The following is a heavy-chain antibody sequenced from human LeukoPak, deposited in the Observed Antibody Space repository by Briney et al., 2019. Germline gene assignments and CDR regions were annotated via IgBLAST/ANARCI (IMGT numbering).Heavy chain of an antibody. CDR1: GYTFTAHA. CDR2: INVANGDT. D-gene: IGHD3-16*01. V-gene: IGHV1-3*01. J-gene: IGHJ4*02. CDR3: ASKPRGESRPFDY. Sequence: GASVKVSCKASGYTFTAHAVHWVRQAPGQRLEWMGWINVANGDTGYSQKFQDRVTITRDTSASTGYMEMRSLISEDTAVYYCASKPRGESRPFDYWGQGTLVTVSS.